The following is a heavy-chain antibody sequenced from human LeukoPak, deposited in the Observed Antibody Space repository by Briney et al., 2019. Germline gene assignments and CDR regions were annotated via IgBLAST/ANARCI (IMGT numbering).Heavy chain of an antibody. J-gene: IGHJ4*02. CDR1: GFTFSSCE. V-gene: IGHV3-48*03. CDR2: ISNSGSTM. Sequence: PGGSLRLSCVASGFTFSSCEMNWVRQAPGKGLEWVSYISNSGSTMYYAESVKGRFTISRDNAKNSLYLQMNSLRAEDTAIYYCARESEIRFLEWSFVFDYWGQGTLVTVSS. D-gene: IGHD3-3*01. CDR3: ARESEIRFLEWSFVFDY.